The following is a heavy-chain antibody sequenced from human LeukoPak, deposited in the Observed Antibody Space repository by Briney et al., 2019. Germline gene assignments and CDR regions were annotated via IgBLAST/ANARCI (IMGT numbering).Heavy chain of an antibody. Sequence: ASVKVSCKAPGYTFTGYYMHWVRQAPGQGLEWMGWINPNSGGTNYAQKFQGRVTMTRDTSFSTAYMELSRLRSDDTAVYYCARVSRQSETWFDPWGQGTLVTVSS. CDR3: ARVSRQSETWFDP. D-gene: IGHD3-16*02. V-gene: IGHV1-2*02. CDR2: INPNSGGT. CDR1: GYTFTGYY. J-gene: IGHJ5*02.